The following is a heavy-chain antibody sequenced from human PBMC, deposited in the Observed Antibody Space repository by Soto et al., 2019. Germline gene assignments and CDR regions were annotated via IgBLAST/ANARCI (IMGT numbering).Heavy chain of an antibody. J-gene: IGHJ6*02. CDR3: ARGWFGDYYYYYCMDG. CDR2: IYYGRST. CDR1: GCCISSYY. V-gene: IGHV4-59*01. Sequence: PSQPLSLTCTFSGCCISSYYWSWIRQPPGKGLEWIGYIYYGRSTNHNPSLKCRATISADTSKSQFSLKLSSVTAADTAVYYCARGWFGDYYYYYCMDGWGQGSTVT. D-gene: IGHD3-10*01.